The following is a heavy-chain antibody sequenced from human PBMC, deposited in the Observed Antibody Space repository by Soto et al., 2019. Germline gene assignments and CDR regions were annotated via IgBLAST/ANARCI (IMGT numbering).Heavy chain of an antibody. Sequence: EVQLLESGGGLVQPGGSLRLSCAASGFTFSSYAMSWVRQAPGKGLEWVSAISGSGGSTYYADSVKGRFTISRDNSKNTLYLQMNSLRAEDTAVYYCANLMVAGLYFDYWGQGTLVTVSS. CDR2: ISGSGGST. CDR1: GFTFSSYA. V-gene: IGHV3-23*01. CDR3: ANLMVAGLYFDY. D-gene: IGHD2-8*01. J-gene: IGHJ4*02.